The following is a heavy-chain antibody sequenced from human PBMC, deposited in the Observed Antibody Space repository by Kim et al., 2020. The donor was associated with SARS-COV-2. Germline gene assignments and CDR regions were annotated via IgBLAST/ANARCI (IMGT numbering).Heavy chain of an antibody. V-gene: IGHV3-30*01. Sequence: ADSVKGRFTISRDNSKNTLYLQMNSRGAEDTAVYYCARGRGGSYYGGFESWGQGTLVTVSS. J-gene: IGHJ4*02. D-gene: IGHD1-26*01. CDR3: ARGRGGSYYGGFES.